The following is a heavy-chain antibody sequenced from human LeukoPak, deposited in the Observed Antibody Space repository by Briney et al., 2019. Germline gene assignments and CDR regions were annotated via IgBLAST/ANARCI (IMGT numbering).Heavy chain of an antibody. D-gene: IGHD3-10*01. CDR2: ISSSSSYI. CDR1: GFTFSSYS. V-gene: IGHV3-21*01. J-gene: IGHJ4*02. CDR3: ARDHGSGSYYDRMVDY. Sequence: PGGSLRLSCAASGFTFSSYSMNWARQAPGKGLEWVSSISSSSSYIYYADSVKGRLTISRDNAKNSLYLQMSSLRAEDTAVYYCARDHGSGSYYDRMVDYWGQGTLVTVSS.